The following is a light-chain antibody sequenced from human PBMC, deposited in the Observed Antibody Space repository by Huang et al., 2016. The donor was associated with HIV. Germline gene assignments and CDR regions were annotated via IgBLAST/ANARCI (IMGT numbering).Light chain of an antibody. CDR2: DAS. CDR3: KQYHNLPHT. Sequence: IQLTQSPSSLSASVGDRVTITCQASQDITHYLNWYQQKAGKAPNLLIYDASNWETGVPARFRGSGSGTVFTLSISSLQPEDFATYYCKQYHNLPHTFGQGTKLEIK. V-gene: IGKV1-33*01. CDR1: QDITHY. J-gene: IGKJ2*01.